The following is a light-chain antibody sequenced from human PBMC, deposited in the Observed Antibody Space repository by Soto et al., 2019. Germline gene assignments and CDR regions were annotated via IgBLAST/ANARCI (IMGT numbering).Light chain of an antibody. Sequence: EIVLTQSPGTLSLSPGERATLSCRASQSVGSAYVGWYQQKPGQAPRLLTFGASRGATGIPDRFSGSGSGTNFTLTINKVEPEDSAVYYCQHYGRSPSFGRGTKVDIK. CDR3: QHYGRSPS. J-gene: IGKJ1*01. CDR1: QSVGSAY. V-gene: IGKV3-20*01. CDR2: GAS.